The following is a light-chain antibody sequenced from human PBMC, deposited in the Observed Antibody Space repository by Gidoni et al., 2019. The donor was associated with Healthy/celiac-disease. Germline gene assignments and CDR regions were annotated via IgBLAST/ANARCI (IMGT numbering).Light chain of an antibody. V-gene: IGKV2-28*01. J-gene: IGKJ3*01. CDR2: LGS. Sequence: DIVMTQSPLSLLVTPGEPASISCRSSQSLLHSNGYNYLDWYLQKPGQSPQLLIYLGSNRASGGPDRCSGSGSGTDVTLKISRVEDEDVGVYYCRQARQTLFTFGPGTKVEIK. CDR1: QSLLHSNGYNY. CDR3: RQARQTLFT.